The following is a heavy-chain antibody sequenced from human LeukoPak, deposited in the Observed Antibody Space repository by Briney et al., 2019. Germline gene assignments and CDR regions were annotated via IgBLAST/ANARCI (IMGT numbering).Heavy chain of an antibody. J-gene: IGHJ3*02. D-gene: IGHD3-16*01. CDR3: ARDASEWVKEGDDAFDI. Sequence: PSETLSLTCTVSGGSISSYYWSWIRQPPGKGLEWIGYIYYSGSTNYNPSLKSRVTISVDTSKNQFSLKLSSVTAADTAVYYCARDASEWVKEGDDAFDIWGQGTMVTVSS. CDR2: IYYSGST. V-gene: IGHV4-59*01. CDR1: GGSISSYY.